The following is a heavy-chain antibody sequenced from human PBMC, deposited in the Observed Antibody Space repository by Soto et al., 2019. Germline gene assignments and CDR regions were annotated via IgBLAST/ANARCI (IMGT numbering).Heavy chain of an antibody. CDR3: AQILFGRSVAGGYFYMDV. D-gene: IGHD6-19*01. CDR1: GFSFASGKVG. J-gene: IGHJ6*03. CDR2: IFSNVEK. Sequence: KESGPVLVKPTETLTLTCPVSGFSFASGKVGVTWIRQPPGKALEWLAHIFSNVEKSYRTSLKDRLTISEDTSKSQVVLTMTNVDPVDTATYYCAQILFGRSVAGGYFYMDVWGKGTTVTVSS. V-gene: IGHV2-26*01.